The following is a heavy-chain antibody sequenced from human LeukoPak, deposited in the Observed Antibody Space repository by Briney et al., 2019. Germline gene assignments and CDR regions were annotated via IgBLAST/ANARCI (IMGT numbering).Heavy chain of an antibody. CDR3: ARDMTPETTCYLQH. CDR2: IRSKHI. J-gene: IGHJ1*01. CDR1: GFTFSTYA. V-gene: IGHV3-21*01. Sequence: GGALRLSCAASGFTFSTYAMNWVRQAPGKGLEWVSSIRSKHIYYADSVKGRVSISRDDASNSLFLHMNGLRDEDTAVYYCARDMTPETTCYLQHWGQGTLVTVSS. D-gene: IGHD4-17*01.